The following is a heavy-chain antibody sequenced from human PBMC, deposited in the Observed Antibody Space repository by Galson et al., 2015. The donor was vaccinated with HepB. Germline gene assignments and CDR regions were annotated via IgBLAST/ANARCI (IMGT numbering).Heavy chain of an antibody. CDR2: INPSGGST. Sequence: SVKVSCKASGYTFTSYYMHWVRQAPGQGLEWMGMINPSGGSTSYAQKFQGRVTMTRDTSTSTVYMELSSLRSEDTAVYYCARDRSSRHYGSGSYYPYWGQGTLVTVSS. D-gene: IGHD3-10*01. J-gene: IGHJ4*02. CDR3: ARDRSSRHYGSGSYYPY. V-gene: IGHV1-46*03. CDR1: GYTFTSYY.